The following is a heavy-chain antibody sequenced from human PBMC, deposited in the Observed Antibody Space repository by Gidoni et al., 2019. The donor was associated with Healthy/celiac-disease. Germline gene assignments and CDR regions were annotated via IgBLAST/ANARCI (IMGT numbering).Heavy chain of an antibody. CDR3: ARPYLIQYLDSSAALYGMDV. V-gene: IGHV3-21*01. Sequence: EVQLVESGGGLVKPGGSLRLSCAASGFTFSSYIMNWVRQAPGKGLEWVSSISSSSSYIYYADSVKGRFTISRDNAKNSLYLQMNSLRAEDTAVYYCARPYLIQYLDSSAALYGMDVWGQGTTVTVSS. D-gene: IGHD3-22*01. CDR2: ISSSSSYI. CDR1: GFTFSSYI. J-gene: IGHJ6*02.